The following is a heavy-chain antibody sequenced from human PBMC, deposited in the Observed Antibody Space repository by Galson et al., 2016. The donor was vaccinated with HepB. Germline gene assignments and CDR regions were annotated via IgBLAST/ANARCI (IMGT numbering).Heavy chain of an antibody. Sequence: SLRLSCAASGFILSTQSMHWVRQVPGKGLVWVSEISPDGTTTRYADSVRGRFTISRDNAKNTVYLQLRSLGAEDTAVYYCARSLGDWGQGTLVTVSS. J-gene: IGHJ4*02. CDR1: GFILSTQS. V-gene: IGHV3-74*01. CDR2: ISPDGTTT. D-gene: IGHD3-10*01. CDR3: ARSLGD.